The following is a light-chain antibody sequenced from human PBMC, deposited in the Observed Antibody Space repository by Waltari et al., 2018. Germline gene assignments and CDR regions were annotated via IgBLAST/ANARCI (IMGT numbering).Light chain of an antibody. CDR3: QQYNHYWT. Sequence: DFQMTQSPSTLSASVGDRVTITCRASQSISTWLAWYQQKPGKAPKILIYKGSTLESGVPSRFSGSGFGTEFTLTISNLQPDDFATYYCQQYNHYWTFGQGTKVELK. J-gene: IGKJ1*01. CDR1: QSISTW. CDR2: KGS. V-gene: IGKV1-5*03.